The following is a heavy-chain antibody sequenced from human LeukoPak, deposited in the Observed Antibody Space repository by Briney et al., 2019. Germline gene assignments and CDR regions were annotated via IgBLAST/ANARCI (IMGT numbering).Heavy chain of an antibody. D-gene: IGHD2-21*02. CDR1: GFTFNSCW. V-gene: IGHV3-74*01. CDR2: INSDGSST. Sequence: PGGSLRLSCAASGFTFNSCWMHWVRQAPGKGLVWVSRINSDGSSTTYADSVKGRFTISRDNAKNTLYLQMNSLRAEDTAVYYCARTPYCGGDCYREFDYWGQGTLVTVSS. CDR3: ARTPYCGGDCYREFDY. J-gene: IGHJ4*02.